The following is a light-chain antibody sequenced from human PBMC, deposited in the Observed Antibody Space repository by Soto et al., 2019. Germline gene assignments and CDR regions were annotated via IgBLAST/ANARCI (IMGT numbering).Light chain of an antibody. V-gene: IGKV3-20*01. Sequence: EIVLTKSPGTLSLSPGERATLSFRASQSVSSSYLAWYQQKPGQAPRLLIYGASSRATGIPDRFSGSGSGTDFTLTISRLEPEDFAVYYCQQYGSSPQTFGQRTKVDIK. J-gene: IGKJ1*01. CDR3: QQYGSSPQT. CDR1: QSVSSSY. CDR2: GAS.